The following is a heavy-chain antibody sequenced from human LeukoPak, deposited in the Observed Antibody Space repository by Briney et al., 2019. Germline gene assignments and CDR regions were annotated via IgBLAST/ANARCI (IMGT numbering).Heavy chain of an antibody. V-gene: IGHV4-61*02. CDR1: GVSISSGIYF. Sequence: SETLSLTCTVSGVSISSGIYFWSGIRPPAGRGLEWCGRIYTSGSTKYNLSLKTSDTISVDTSKNQFSLKLSSVTAADTAVYYCARAVSGYHRPAFDIWGQGTMVTVSS. CDR3: ARAVSGYHRPAFDI. D-gene: IGHD5-12*01. J-gene: IGHJ3*02. CDR2: IYTSGST.